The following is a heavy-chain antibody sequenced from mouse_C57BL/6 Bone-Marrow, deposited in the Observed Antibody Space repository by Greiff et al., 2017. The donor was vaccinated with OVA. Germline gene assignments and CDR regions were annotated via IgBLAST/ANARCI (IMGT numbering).Heavy chain of an antibody. J-gene: IGHJ4*01. V-gene: IGHV2-3*01. CDR2: IWSDGST. D-gene: IGHD1-1*01. Sequence: QVQLQESGPGLVAPSQSLSITCTVSGFSLTSYGVSWVRQPPGKGLEWLGVIWSDGSTNYHSALISRLSISKDNSKSQVFLKLHSLQTDDTATYCWDRFYGRSNYYDMDYWGQGTSVTVAS. CDR1: GFSLTSYG. CDR3: DRFYGRSNYYDMDY.